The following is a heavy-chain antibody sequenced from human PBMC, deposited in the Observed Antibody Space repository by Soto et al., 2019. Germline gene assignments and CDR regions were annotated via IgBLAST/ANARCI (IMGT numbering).Heavy chain of an antibody. Sequence: PSETLSLTCFVSGDSISSTRWWSWVRQPPGKGLEWIGEVYHVGSTNYNPSLKSRVTILIDKSKNEFSLRLTPVTAADTAIYYCARDRGLAYSNAFDFWGQGILVTVSS. CDR2: VYHVGST. D-gene: IGHD4-4*01. CDR1: GDSISSTRW. J-gene: IGHJ4*02. V-gene: IGHV4-4*02. CDR3: ARDRGLAYSNAFDF.